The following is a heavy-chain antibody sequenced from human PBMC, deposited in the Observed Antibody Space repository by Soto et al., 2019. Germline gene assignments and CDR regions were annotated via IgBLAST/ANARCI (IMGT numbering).Heavy chain of an antibody. CDR2: FDPEDGET. Sequence: ASVKVSCKVSGYTLTELSMHWVRQAPGKGLEWMGGFDPEDGETIYAQKFQGRVTMTEDTSTDTAYMELSSLRSEDTAVYYCATGIQLLWFGELLDPFDYWGQGTLVTSPQ. CDR1: GYTLTELS. CDR3: ATGIQLLWFGELLDPFDY. D-gene: IGHD3-10*01. J-gene: IGHJ4*02. V-gene: IGHV1-24*01.